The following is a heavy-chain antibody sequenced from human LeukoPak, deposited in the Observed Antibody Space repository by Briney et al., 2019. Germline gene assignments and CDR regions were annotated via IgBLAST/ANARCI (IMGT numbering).Heavy chain of an antibody. Sequence: PSETLSLTCTVSGGSINTKTHYWACLRQTPGKGLEWIGSVFYNGNTYYNPSLKSRVTISVDTSKNQFSLRLTSVTAADTAVYYCAKHGEDDSGYYADFFDHYGQGTLVTVSS. CDR2: VFYNGNT. V-gene: IGHV4-39*01. CDR1: GGSINTKTHY. D-gene: IGHD3-22*01. J-gene: IGHJ4*02. CDR3: AKHGEDDSGYYADFFDH.